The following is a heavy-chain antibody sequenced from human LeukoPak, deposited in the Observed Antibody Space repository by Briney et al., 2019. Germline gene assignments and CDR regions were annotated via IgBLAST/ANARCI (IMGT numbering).Heavy chain of an antibody. CDR3: ARSEWSVVPASARLEI. Sequence: AASVKVSCKTSGYTFTSYDIHWVRQAPGRGLEWMGWMNPTSDHSGYAQGFQGRVTMTKNTSIRTAFMELSSLRSEDTAVYYCARSEWSVVPASARLEIWGQGTLVTVPS. J-gene: IGHJ4*02. CDR2: MNPTSDHS. V-gene: IGHV1-8*01. D-gene: IGHD2-2*01. CDR1: GYTFTSYD.